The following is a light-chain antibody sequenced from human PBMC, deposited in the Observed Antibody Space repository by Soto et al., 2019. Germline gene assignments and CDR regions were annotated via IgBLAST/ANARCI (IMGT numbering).Light chain of an antibody. CDR2: QAS. J-gene: IGKJ1*01. V-gene: IGKV1-5*03. CDR1: QSTSSY. Sequence: DVHMYQSPSAVSASVGDTVAMTFRASQSTSSYLAWYQRKPGKAPKLLIYQASSLENGVPSRFSGSGSGTEFSLTISSLQPDDFATYYCQQYSSHSPFGQG. CDR3: QQYSSHSP.